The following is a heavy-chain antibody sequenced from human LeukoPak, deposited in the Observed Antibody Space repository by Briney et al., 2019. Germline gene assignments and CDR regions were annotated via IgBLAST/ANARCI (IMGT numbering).Heavy chain of an antibody. CDR2: IYYSGST. J-gene: IGHJ4*02. V-gene: IGHV4-39*01. CDR1: GGSISSSSYY. CDR3: ANSIAVAGTGPYSFDY. D-gene: IGHD6-19*01. Sequence: SETLSLTCTVSGGSISSSSYYWGWIRQPPGKGLKWIGSIYYSGSTYYNPSLKSRVTISVDTSKNQFSLKLSSVTAADTAVYYCANSIAVAGTGPYSFDYWGQGTLVTVSS.